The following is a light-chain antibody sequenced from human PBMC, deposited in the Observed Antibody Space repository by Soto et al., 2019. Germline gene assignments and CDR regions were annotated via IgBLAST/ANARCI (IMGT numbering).Light chain of an antibody. Sequence: QSALTQRASVSGSPGQSLTISCAGTSSDVGGYNYVSWYQQHPGKAPKLLIYEVINRPSGVSNRFSGSKSGNTASLTISGLQAEDEADYYCSSYTTSGSYVFGTGTKVTVL. J-gene: IGLJ1*01. CDR1: SSDVGGYNY. CDR3: SSYTTSGSYV. CDR2: EVI. V-gene: IGLV2-14*01.